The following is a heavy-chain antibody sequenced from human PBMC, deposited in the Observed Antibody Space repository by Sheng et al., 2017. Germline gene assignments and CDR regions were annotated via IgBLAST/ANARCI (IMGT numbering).Heavy chain of an antibody. D-gene: IGHD4-17*01. CDR2: IDPTDSYT. J-gene: IGHJ4*02. CDR3: ARRGRYDYGDSFFDY. V-gene: IGHV5-10-1*03. Sequence: EVQLVQSGAEVKKPGESLTISCKASGYIFFRYWIIWVRQMPGKGLEWMGTIDPTDSYTRYSPSFQGHITISADKSISTASLQWGSVQASDSATYYCARRGRYDYGDSFFDYWGQGTPVTVSS. CDR1: GYIFFRYW.